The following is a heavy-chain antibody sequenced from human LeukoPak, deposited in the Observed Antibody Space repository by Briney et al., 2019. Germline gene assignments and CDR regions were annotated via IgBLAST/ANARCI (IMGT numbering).Heavy chain of an antibody. J-gene: IGHJ4*02. CDR2: INPNSGGT. V-gene: IGHV1-2*02. CDR3: ARVGRVATIDFDY. CDR1: GYTFTSYA. D-gene: IGHD5-12*01. Sequence: ASVKVSCKASGYTFTSYAMNWVRQAPGQGLEWMGWINPNSGGTNYAQKFQGRVTMTRDTSISTAYMELSRLRSDDTAVYYCARVGRVATIDFDYWGQGTLVTVSS.